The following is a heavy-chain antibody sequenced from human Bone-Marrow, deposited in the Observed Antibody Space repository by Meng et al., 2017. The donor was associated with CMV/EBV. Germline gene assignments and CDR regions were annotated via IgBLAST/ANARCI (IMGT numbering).Heavy chain of an antibody. J-gene: IGHJ4*02. CDR1: GFTFDDYA. D-gene: IGHD2-2*01. CDR3: AKAIEYCSSTSCYALLDY. Sequence: SLKISCAASGFTFDDYAMHWVRQAPGKGLEWVSGISWSSGSIGYADSVKGRFTISRDNAKNSLYLQMNSLRAEDTALYYCAKAIEYCSSTSCYALLDYWGQGTLVTVYS. V-gene: IGHV3-9*01. CDR2: ISWSSGSI.